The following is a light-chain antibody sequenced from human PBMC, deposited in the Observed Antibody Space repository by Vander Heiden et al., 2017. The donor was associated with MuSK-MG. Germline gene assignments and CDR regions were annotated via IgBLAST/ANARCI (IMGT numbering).Light chain of an antibody. CDR2: ANT. V-gene: IGLV1-40*01. Sequence: QSVLTQPPSVSGAPGQRVTISCTGTSSNIGAGYDVHWYQRLPGTAPQLLIYANTNRPSGVPDRFSGSKSATSASLAITGLQAEDEADYYCQSYDRSLSGFVVFGGGTKLTVL. CDR3: QSYDRSLSGFVV. CDR1: SSNIGAGYD. J-gene: IGLJ2*01.